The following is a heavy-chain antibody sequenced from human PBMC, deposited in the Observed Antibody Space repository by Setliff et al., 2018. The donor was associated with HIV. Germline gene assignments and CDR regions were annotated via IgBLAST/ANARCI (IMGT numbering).Heavy chain of an antibody. D-gene: IGHD6-19*01. CDR2: IYYSGNT. J-gene: IGHJ5*02. V-gene: IGHV4-39*01. CDR1: GGSLSSSSYS. CDR3: ARIQWLVPGGWFDP. Sequence: PSETLSLTCTVSGGSLSSSSYSWGWIRQPPGKGLEWITIIYYSGNTYYNPSLKSRITLSVDTSKNQFSLRLTPVTASDTAVYYCARIQWLVPGGWFDPWGQGTLVTVSS.